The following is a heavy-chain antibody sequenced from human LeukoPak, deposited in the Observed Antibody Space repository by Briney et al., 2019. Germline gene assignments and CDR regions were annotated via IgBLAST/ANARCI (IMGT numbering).Heavy chain of an antibody. D-gene: IGHD3-10*01. J-gene: IGHJ4*02. Sequence: SETLSLTCPFNGGSFSGYYWSGIRQPPGKGLEWIGEINHSGSTNYNPSLKSRVTISVDTSKNQFSLKLSSVTAADTAVYYCARTSGDWGGQGTLVTVSS. CDR3: ARTSGDW. V-gene: IGHV4-34*01. CDR1: GGSFSGYY. CDR2: INHSGST.